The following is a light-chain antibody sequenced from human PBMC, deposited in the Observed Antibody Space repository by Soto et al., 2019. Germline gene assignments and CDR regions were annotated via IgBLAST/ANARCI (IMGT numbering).Light chain of an antibody. CDR1: SSDVGVYNY. V-gene: IGLV2-11*01. CDR3: CSYAGSYV. CDR2: DVS. J-gene: IGLJ1*01. Sequence: QSALTQPRSGSGSPGQSVTISCNGTSSDVGVYNYVSWYQQHPGKAPKLMIYDVSKRPSGVPDRFSGSKSGNTASLNISGLQAEDEADYYCCSYAGSYVFGTGTQLTVL.